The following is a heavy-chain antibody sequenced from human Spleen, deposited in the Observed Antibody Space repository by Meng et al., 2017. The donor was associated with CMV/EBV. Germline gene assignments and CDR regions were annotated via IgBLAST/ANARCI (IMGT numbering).Heavy chain of an antibody. D-gene: IGHD2-8*02. V-gene: IGHV1-69*08. Sequence: SCKASGGTFRTFTIAWVRQAPGQGLGWMGGVVPLLGAADYAQKFQGRVTFTADKSTSTAYMELSSLGSDDTAVYYCARDTAGGRFDPWGQGTLVTVSS. CDR2: VVPLLGAA. J-gene: IGHJ5*02. CDR3: ARDTAGGRFDP. CDR1: GGTFRTFT.